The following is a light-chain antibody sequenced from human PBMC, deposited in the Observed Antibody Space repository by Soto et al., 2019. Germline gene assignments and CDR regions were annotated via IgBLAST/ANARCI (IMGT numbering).Light chain of an antibody. Sequence: QSALTQPASVSGSPGQSITVSCIGTSNDVGAFIYVSWYQQHPDKAPKLILYNVDTRPFGVSHRFSGSKSANTAYLTISGLQADDEADYHCNSHTTAGIHVFGSGTKLTVL. V-gene: IGLV2-14*03. CDR1: SNDVGAFIY. CDR2: NVD. CDR3: NSHTTAGIHV. J-gene: IGLJ1*01.